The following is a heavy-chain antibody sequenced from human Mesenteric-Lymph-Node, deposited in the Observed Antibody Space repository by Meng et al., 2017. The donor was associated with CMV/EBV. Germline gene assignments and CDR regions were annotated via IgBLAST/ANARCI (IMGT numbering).Heavy chain of an antibody. V-gene: IGHV3-11*04. J-gene: IGHJ4*02. CDR3: ASCSSASCYGY. D-gene: IGHD2-2*01. CDR1: GFTFSDYY. Sequence: GESLKISCAASGFTFSDYYMSWIRQAPGKGLEWVSYISSSGSTIYYADSVKGRFTISRDNAKNSLSLEMNSLRAEDTAVDYCASCSSASCYGYWGQGTLVTVSS. CDR2: ISSSGSTI.